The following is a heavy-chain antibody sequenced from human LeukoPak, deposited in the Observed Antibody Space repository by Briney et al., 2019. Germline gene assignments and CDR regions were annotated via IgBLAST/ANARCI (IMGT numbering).Heavy chain of an antibody. V-gene: IGHV3-23*01. Sequence: GGSLRLSCAASGFTFSSYAMSWVRQAPGKGLEWVSVVSTSSDNTHYADSVKGRFTISRDNSKNTLYLQMNSLRAEDTAVYYCAKGADAIAVAGSASALFDYWGQGALVTVSS. CDR3: AKGADAIAVAGSASALFDY. CDR1: GFTFSSYA. J-gene: IGHJ4*02. D-gene: IGHD6-19*01. CDR2: VSTSSDNT.